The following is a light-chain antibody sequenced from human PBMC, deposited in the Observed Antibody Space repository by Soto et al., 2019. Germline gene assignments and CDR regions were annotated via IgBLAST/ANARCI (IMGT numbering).Light chain of an antibody. J-gene: IGLJ1*01. CDR2: DVS. V-gene: IGLV2-11*01. Sequence: QSALTQPRSVSGSPRQSVSISCTGTSSDVGRYSYVSWYQQHPGKAPKLMIYDVSERPSGVPDRFSGSKSGNTASLTISGLQAEDEADYYCCSYAGTYTGVFGTGTKVTVL. CDR3: CSYAGTYTGV. CDR1: SSDVGRYSY.